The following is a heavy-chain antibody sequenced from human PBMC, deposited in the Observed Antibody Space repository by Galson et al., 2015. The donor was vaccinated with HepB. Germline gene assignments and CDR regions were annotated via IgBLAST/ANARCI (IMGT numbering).Heavy chain of an antibody. Sequence: SLRLSCAASGFTFSYYAMTWVRQAPGKGLEWVSSISGGGETTYYADSVKGRFTVSRDNAKKTLYLRTNSLRAEDTAVYYCAKGDVWGSAARNYGMDVWGQGTTVTVSS. CDR3: AKGDVWGSAARNYGMDV. J-gene: IGHJ6*02. CDR2: ISGGGETT. CDR1: GFTFSYYA. D-gene: IGHD3-16*01. V-gene: IGHV3-23*01.